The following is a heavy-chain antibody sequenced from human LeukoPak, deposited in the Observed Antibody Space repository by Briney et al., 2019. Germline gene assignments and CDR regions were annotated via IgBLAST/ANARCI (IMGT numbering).Heavy chain of an antibody. J-gene: IGHJ6*04. D-gene: IGHD3-10*01. Sequence: GGSLRLSCAASGFTFSSYGMHWVRQAPGKGLEWVAVIWYDGSNKYYADSVKGRFTISRDNSKNTLYLQTNSLRAEDTAVYYCARDRPYYYGSGSWRYYYGMDVWGKGTTVTVSS. V-gene: IGHV3-33*01. CDR1: GFTFSSYG. CDR3: ARDRPYYYGSGSWRYYYGMDV. CDR2: IWYDGSNK.